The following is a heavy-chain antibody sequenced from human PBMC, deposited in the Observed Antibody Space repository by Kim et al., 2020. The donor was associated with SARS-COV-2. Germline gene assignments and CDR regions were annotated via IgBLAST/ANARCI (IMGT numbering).Heavy chain of an antibody. CDR2: INHSGST. V-gene: IGHV4-34*01. CDR3: ARGRGRTAVAGTLCYFDY. J-gene: IGHJ4*03. D-gene: IGHD6-19*01. Sequence: SETLSLTCAVYGGSFSGYYWSWIRQPPGKGLEWIGEINHSGSTNYNPSLKSRVTISVDTSKNQFSLKLSSVTAADTAVYYCARGRGRTAVAGTLCYFDY. CDR1: GGSFSGYY.